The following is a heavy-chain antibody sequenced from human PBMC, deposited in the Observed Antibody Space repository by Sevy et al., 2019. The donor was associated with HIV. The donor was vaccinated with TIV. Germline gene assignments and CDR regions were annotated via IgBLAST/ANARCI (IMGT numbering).Heavy chain of an antibody. D-gene: IGHD3-22*01. V-gene: IGHV1-18*01. J-gene: IGHJ6*02. CDR1: GYTFTRYG. CDR2: ISGNNDYT. CDR3: ARDRNNYDSSGYSKGMDV. Sequence: ASVKVSCKASGYTFTRYGISWVRQAPGQGLEWMGWISGNNDYTNYAQKIQGRVTMTTDISTSVAYMELRSLRSDDTAVYYCARDRNNYDSSGYSKGMDVWGQGTTVTVSS.